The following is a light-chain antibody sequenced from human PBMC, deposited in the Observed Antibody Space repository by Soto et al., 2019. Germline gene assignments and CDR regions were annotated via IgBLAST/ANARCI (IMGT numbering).Light chain of an antibody. Sequence: EIVLTXSPATLSLSXXXXXTLSCRASQSVSSYLAWYQQKPGQAPRLLIYDASNRATGIPARFSGSGSGTDFTLTISSLEPEDFAVYYCQQRSNWPPITFGQGTRLEIK. V-gene: IGKV3-11*01. J-gene: IGKJ5*01. CDR2: DAS. CDR1: QSVSSY. CDR3: QQRSNWPPIT.